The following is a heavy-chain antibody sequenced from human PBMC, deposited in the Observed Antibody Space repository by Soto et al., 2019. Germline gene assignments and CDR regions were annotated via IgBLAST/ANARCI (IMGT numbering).Heavy chain of an antibody. Sequence: SETLSLTCAVSSGSISSSNWWSWVRQPPGKGLEWIGEIYHSGSTNYNPSLKSRVTISVDKSKNQFSLKLSSVTAADTAVYYCARVRRVTDYYYYYYMDVWGKGTTVTVSS. D-gene: IGHD4-4*01. J-gene: IGHJ6*03. CDR3: ARVRRVTDYYYYYYMDV. CDR2: IYHSGST. V-gene: IGHV4-4*02. CDR1: SGSISSSNW.